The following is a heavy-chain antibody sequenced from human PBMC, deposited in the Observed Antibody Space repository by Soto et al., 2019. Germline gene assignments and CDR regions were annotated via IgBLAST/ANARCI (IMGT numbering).Heavy chain of an antibody. V-gene: IGHV3-30*03. CDR1: GFTFSNYG. CDR2: ISHDGGNK. Sequence: QVQLVESGGGVVQPGTSLRLSCTASGFTFSNYGMHWVRQAPGKGLEWVAAISHDGGNKFYADTVKGRFTISRDNSKNTLYLQMNSLRVEDTAVYYCARDPGEIGDYWGQGTLVTVSS. J-gene: IGHJ4*02. CDR3: ARDPGEIGDY. D-gene: IGHD3-16*01.